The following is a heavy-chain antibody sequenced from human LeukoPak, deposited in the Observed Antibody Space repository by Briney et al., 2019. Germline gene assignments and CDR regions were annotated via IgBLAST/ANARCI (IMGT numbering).Heavy chain of an antibody. D-gene: IGHD1-20*01. CDR2: IYYSGST. Sequence: SETLSLTCTVSGGSISSGDYYWSWIRQPPGKGLEWIGYIYYSGSTYYNPSLKSRVTISVDTSKNQFSQKLSSVTAADTAVYYCARVSITHEAFDIWGQGTMVTVSS. J-gene: IGHJ3*02. CDR1: GGSISSGDYY. V-gene: IGHV4-30-4*08. CDR3: ARVSITHEAFDI.